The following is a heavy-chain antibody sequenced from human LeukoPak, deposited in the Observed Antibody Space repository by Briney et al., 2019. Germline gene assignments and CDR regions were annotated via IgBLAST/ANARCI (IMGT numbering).Heavy chain of an antibody. CDR3: ATGTGYYYDR. Sequence: GGSLRLSCAASGFTFSSYYMHWVRQAPGKCLEWVAVVHNDGDTRYFGDSVKGRFTISRDNSKNTLYLQMNSLRAEDTAVYYCATGTGYYYDRWGQGTLVTVAS. D-gene: IGHD3-9*01. CDR2: VHNDGDTR. V-gene: IGHV3-30*02. CDR1: GFTFSSYY. J-gene: IGHJ4*02.